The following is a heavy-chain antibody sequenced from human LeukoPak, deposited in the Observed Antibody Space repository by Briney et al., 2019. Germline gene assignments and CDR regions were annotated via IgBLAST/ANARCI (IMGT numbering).Heavy chain of an antibody. J-gene: IGHJ4*02. CDR1: GGTFSRDV. D-gene: IGHD6-25*01. CDR2: IIPVLGVA. V-gene: IGHV1-69*10. CDR3: AREQTAANYFDY. Sequence: HGASVKVSCKASGGTFSRDVISWVRQAPGQGLEWMGRIIPVLGVANYAQNFQGRVTITADKSTSTAYMELSSLRYEDTAVYYCAREQTAANYFDYWGQGTLVTVSS.